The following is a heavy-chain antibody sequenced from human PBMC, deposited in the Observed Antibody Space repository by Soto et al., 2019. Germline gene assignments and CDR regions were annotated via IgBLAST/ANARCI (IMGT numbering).Heavy chain of an antibody. V-gene: IGHV3-33*01. D-gene: IGHD3-10*01. CDR3: ARAGITMVRGDLGMDV. Sequence: QPGGSLRLSCAASGSTFSSYGMHWVRQAPGKGLEWVAVIWYDGSNKYYADSVKGRFTISRDNSKNTLYLQMNSLRAEDTAVYYCARAGITMVRGDLGMDVWGQGTTVTVSS. J-gene: IGHJ6*02. CDR1: GSTFSSYG. CDR2: IWYDGSNK.